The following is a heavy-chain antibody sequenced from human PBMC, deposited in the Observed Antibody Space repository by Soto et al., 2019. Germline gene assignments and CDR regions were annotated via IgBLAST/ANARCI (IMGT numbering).Heavy chain of an antibody. V-gene: IGHV4-4*02. CDR1: GGSISSADYY. D-gene: IGHD3-10*01. Sequence: SETLSLTCTVSGGSISSADYYWSWVRQPPGKGLEWIGEIYHSGSTNYNPSLKSRVTISVDKSKNQFSLKLSSVTAADTAVYYCASSSGSNYYFDYWGQGTLVTVSS. CDR2: IYHSGST. CDR3: ASSSGSNYYFDY. J-gene: IGHJ4*02.